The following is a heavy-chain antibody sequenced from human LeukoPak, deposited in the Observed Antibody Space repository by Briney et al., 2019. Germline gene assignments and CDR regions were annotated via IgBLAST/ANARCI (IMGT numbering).Heavy chain of an antibody. D-gene: IGHD2-15*01. CDR1: GFTFSSYG. J-gene: IGHJ4*02. CDR3: AKDSNIVVVVAATPSYYFDY. Sequence: GGSLRLSCAASGFTFSSYGMHWVRQAPGKGLEWVAFIRYDGSSMYYADSVKGRFIISRDNSKNTLYLQMNSLRAEDTAVYYCAKDSNIVVVVAATPSYYFDYWGQGTLVTVSS. V-gene: IGHV3-30*02. CDR2: IRYDGSSM.